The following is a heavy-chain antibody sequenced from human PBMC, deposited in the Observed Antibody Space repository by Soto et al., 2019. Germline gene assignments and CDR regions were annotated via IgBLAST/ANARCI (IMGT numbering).Heavy chain of an antibody. CDR2: ISYDGSNK. V-gene: IGHV3-30-3*01. CDR3: ARDYSSSTHYYYGMDV. J-gene: IGHJ6*02. CDR1: GFTFSSYA. D-gene: IGHD6-6*01. Sequence: ESGGGVVQPGRSLRLSCAASGFTFSSYAMHWVRQAPGKGLEWVAVISYDGSNKYYADSVKGRFTISRDNSKNTLYLQMNSLRAEDTAVYYCARDYSSSTHYYYGMDVWGQGTTVTVSS.